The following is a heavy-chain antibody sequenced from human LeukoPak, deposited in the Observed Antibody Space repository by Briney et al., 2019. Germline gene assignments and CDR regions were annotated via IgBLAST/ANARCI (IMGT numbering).Heavy chain of an antibody. Sequence: GGSLRLSCAAAGFTFSNCGMSWVRQAPGKGLEWVSGLSDSGGSTFYADSVKGRFTISRDNAKNSLYLQMNSLRAEDTAVYHCTKERRRDDILTGSFSDWGQGILVTVSS. J-gene: IGHJ4*02. D-gene: IGHD3-9*01. V-gene: IGHV3-23*01. CDR3: TKERRRDDILTGSFSD. CDR1: GFTFSNCG. CDR2: LSDSGGST.